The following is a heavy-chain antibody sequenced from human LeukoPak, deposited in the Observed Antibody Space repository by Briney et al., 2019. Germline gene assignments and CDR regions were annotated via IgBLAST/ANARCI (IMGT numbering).Heavy chain of an antibody. CDR1: GGSISSYY. CDR2: IYYSGST. CDR3: AGGRIAAANWALD. J-gene: IGHJ4*02. Sequence: SETLSLTCTVSGGSISSYYWSWIRQPPGKGLEWIGYIYYSGSTNYNPSLKGRVTISVDTSENQFSLKLSSVTAADTAVYYCAGGRIAAANWALDWGQGTLVTVSS. D-gene: IGHD6-13*01. V-gene: IGHV4-59*01.